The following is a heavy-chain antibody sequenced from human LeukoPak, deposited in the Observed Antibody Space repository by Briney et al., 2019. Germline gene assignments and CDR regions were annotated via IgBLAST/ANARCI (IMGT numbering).Heavy chain of an antibody. CDR3: ARESRDYGDLYGMDV. CDR1: GFTFSSYS. CDR2: ISSSSSYI. V-gene: IGHV3-21*01. Sequence: GGSLRLSCAASGFTFSSYSMNWVRQAPGKRLEWVSSISSSSSYIYYADSVKGRFTISRDNAKNSLYLQMNSLRAEDTGVYYCARESRDYGDLYGMDVWGQGTTVTVSS. D-gene: IGHD4-17*01. J-gene: IGHJ6*02.